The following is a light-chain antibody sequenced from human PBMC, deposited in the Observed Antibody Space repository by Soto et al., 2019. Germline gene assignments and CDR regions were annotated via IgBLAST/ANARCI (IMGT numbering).Light chain of an antibody. CDR1: SSDVGSFNP. J-gene: IGLJ1*01. V-gene: IGLV2-23*01. CDR2: EDS. Sequence: QSVLTQPASVSGSPGQSITISCTGTSSDVGSFNPVSWYQQHPGKAPKLVTYEDSKGASGVSNRFSGSKSGNTASLTISGLQAEDEADYYCCSYAGTRTSYVFGTGTKVT. CDR3: CSYAGTRTSYV.